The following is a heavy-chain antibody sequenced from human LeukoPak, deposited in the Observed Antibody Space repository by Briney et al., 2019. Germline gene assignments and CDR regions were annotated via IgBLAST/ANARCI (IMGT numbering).Heavy chain of an antibody. Sequence: GGSLRLSCAASGFTFSSYAMSWVRQAPGKELEWVSAISGSGGSTYYADSVKGRFTISRDNSKNTLYLQMNSLRAEDTAVYYCAKTYYYGSGSYFDYWGQGTLVTVSS. CDR2: ISGSGGST. V-gene: IGHV3-23*01. CDR3: AKTYYYGSGSYFDY. D-gene: IGHD3-10*01. CDR1: GFTFSSYA. J-gene: IGHJ4*02.